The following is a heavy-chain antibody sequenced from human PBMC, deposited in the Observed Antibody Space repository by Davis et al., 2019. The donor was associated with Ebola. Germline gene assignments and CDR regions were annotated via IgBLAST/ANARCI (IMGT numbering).Heavy chain of an antibody. V-gene: IGHV3-74*01. CDR2: INSDGSST. J-gene: IGHJ6*02. CDR1: GFTFSSYW. CDR3: TRDAALIVVVTENYGMDV. Sequence: PGGSLRLSCAASGFTFSSYWMHWVRQAPGKGLVWVSRINSDGSSTSYADSVKGRFTISRDNSKNTLYLQMNSLRAEDTAVYYCTRDAALIVVVTENYGMDVWGQGTTVTVSS. D-gene: IGHD3-22*01.